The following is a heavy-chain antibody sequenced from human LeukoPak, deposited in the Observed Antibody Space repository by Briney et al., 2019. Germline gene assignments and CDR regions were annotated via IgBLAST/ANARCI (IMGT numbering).Heavy chain of an antibody. CDR1: GYTFTSNY. CDR3: ARDLDY. J-gene: IGHJ4*02. V-gene: IGHV1-46*01. Sequence: GASVKVSCKAFGYTFTSNYMHWVRQAPGQGPEWMGVISPSGGSTTYAQKFQGRVTLTRDMSTSTDYLELSSLRSEDTAVYYCARDLDYWGQGTLVTVSS. CDR2: ISPSGGST.